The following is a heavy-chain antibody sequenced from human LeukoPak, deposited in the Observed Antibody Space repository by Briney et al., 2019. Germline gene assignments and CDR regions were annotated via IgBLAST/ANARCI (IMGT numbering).Heavy chain of an antibody. CDR2: INPNSGST. CDR1: VYTFTRYY. D-gene: IGHD5-24*01. J-gene: IGHJ5*02. V-gene: IGHV1-2*02. CDR3: ARGASGVYTMAKSWFDP. Sequence: ASVTVSYKPSVYTFTRYYMHWVGQAPGQGVEWMGWINPNSGSTNYAQNFQGRVTMTRDTSISTAYMELSRLRSDATAVYYCARGASGVYTMAKSWFDPWGQGTLVTVSS.